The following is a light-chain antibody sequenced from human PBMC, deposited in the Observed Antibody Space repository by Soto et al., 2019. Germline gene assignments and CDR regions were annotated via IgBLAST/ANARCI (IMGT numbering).Light chain of an antibody. J-gene: IGKJ5*01. CDR3: QVRTNWSIA. CDR1: QSVSSY. V-gene: IGKV3-11*01. CDR2: DAS. Sequence: EFVLTQSPATLSLSPGERATLSCRASQSVSSYLAWYQQKPGQAPRLLIYDASNRATGIPARFSGTGSVTDFTLTINNLEPEDFAVYHCQVRTNWSIAFGRGTRLEIK.